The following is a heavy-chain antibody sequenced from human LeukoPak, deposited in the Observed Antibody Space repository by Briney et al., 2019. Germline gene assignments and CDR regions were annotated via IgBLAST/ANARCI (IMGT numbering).Heavy chain of an antibody. D-gene: IGHD4-17*01. CDR2: IYWDDDK. CDR3: AHRPATTVTTGRYDAFDI. J-gene: IGHJ3*02. Sequence: SGPTLVNPTQTLTLTCTFSGFSLSTSGVGVGWIRQPPGKALEWLALIYWDDDKRYSPSLKSRLTITKDTSKNQVVLTMTNMDPVDTATYYCAHRPATTVTTGRYDAFDIWGQGTMVTVSS. V-gene: IGHV2-5*02. CDR1: GFSLSTSGVG.